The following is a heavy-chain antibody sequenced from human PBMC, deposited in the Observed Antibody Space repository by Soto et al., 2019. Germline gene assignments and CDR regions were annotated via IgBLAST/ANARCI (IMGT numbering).Heavy chain of an antibody. Sequence: QVQLVQSGAEVKKPGSSVKVSCKASGGTFSNYAISWVRQAPGQGLEWMGGIIPIFGTTTYAQRFQGRVTMTADESTSTAYMGVSSLRSEDTAVYYCARVSSSRYKDYFDYWGQGTLVTVSS. CDR1: GGTFSNYA. CDR2: IIPIFGTT. CDR3: ARVSSSRYKDYFDY. D-gene: IGHD6-13*01. V-gene: IGHV1-69*12. J-gene: IGHJ4*02.